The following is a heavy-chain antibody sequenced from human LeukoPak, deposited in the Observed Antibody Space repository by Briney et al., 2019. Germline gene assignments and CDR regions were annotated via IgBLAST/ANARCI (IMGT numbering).Heavy chain of an antibody. CDR2: IYTSGTI. J-gene: IGHJ4*02. CDR3: ARMYSISVKCFDY. D-gene: IGHD6-6*01. Sequence: SETLSLTCTVSGGSISSYYWSWIRQPAGTALEWIGRIYTSGTITYNPSLKSRVTMSVDTSKNQFSLKRSSVTAADTAVYYCARMYSISVKCFDYWGQGSLVTVSS. V-gene: IGHV4-4*07. CDR1: GGSISSYY.